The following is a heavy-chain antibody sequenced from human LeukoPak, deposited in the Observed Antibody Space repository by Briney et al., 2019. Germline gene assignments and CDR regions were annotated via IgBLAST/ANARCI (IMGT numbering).Heavy chain of an antibody. J-gene: IGHJ4*02. CDR2: ISWNSGSI. D-gene: IGHD1-26*01. CDR1: GFTFDDYT. Sequence: GGSLRLSCAASGFTFDDYTMHWVRQAPGKGLEWVSGISWNSGSIGYADSVKGRFTISRDNSKNTLYLQMNSLRAEDTAVYYCARESGIVGAPWFFDYWGQGTLVTVSS. CDR3: ARESGIVGAPWFFDY. V-gene: IGHV3-9*01.